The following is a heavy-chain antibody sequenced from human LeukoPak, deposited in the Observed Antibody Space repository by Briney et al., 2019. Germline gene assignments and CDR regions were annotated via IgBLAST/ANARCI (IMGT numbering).Heavy chain of an antibody. J-gene: IGHJ5*02. CDR2: INPSGGST. CDR1: GYTFTSYY. V-gene: IGHV1-46*01. D-gene: IGHD6-19*01. Sequence: ASVKVSCKASGYTFTSYYMHWVRQAPGQGLEWMGIINPSGGSTGYAQKFQGRVTMTRDTSTSTVYMELSSLRSEDTAVYYCARQRVVTRRQYSSGPVFPWGQRTLVTVSS. CDR3: ARQRVVTRRQYSSGPVFP.